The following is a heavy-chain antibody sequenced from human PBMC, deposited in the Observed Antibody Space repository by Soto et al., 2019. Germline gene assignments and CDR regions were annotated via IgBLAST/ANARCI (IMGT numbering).Heavy chain of an antibody. D-gene: IGHD3-3*01. Sequence: SETLSLTCTVSGGSISSGGYYWSCIRQHPGKGLEWIGYIYYSGSTYYNPSLKSRVTISVDTSKNQFSLKLSSVTAADTAVYYCARESPYYDFWSGYYIDNWGQGTLVTLSS. CDR1: GGSISSGGYY. J-gene: IGHJ4*02. CDR2: IYYSGST. V-gene: IGHV4-31*03. CDR3: ARESPYYDFWSGYYIDN.